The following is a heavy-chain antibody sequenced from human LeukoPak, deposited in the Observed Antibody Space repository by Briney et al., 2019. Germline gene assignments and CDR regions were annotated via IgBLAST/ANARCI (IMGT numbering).Heavy chain of an antibody. J-gene: IGHJ4*02. CDR1: GFTFSSYA. D-gene: IGHD3-22*01. Sequence: GGSLRLSCAASGFTFSSYAMSWVRQAPGKGLEWVSSISSSSSYIYYADSVKGRFTISRDNAKNSLYLQMNSLRAEDTAAYYCASHDSSGYWGQGTLVTVSS. CDR2: ISSSSSYI. CDR3: ASHDSSGY. V-gene: IGHV3-21*01.